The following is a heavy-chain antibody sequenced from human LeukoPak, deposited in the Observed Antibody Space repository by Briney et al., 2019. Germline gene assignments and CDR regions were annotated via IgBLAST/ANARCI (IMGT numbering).Heavy chain of an antibody. CDR3: AKDDKPDGNRYFDY. Sequence: GGSLRLSCAASGFTFSTFGMHWVRRAPGKGLEWLTSIWPDGSNQYYADSVKGRLTISRDNSKSTLYLQMNSLRAEDSAVYYCAKDDKPDGNRYFDYWGQGTLVTVSS. CDR2: IWPDGSNQ. J-gene: IGHJ4*02. D-gene: IGHD1-1*01. CDR1: GFTFSTFG. V-gene: IGHV3-30*02.